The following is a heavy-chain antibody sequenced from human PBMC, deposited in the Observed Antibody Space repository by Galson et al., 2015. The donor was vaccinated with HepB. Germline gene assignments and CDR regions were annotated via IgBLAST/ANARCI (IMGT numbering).Heavy chain of an antibody. Sequence: QSGAEVKKPGESLRISCTGSGYSFTNFWINWVRQMPGKGLEWMGRIDPSDPYTHYSPSFYGKITFSADYSISTAYLQWSSLKASDAAMYYSAIKRGVAAWEVSDYGMDVWGQGTTVTVSS. J-gene: IGHJ6*02. CDR2: IDPSDPYT. V-gene: IGHV5-10-1*01. D-gene: IGHD2-15*01. CDR1: GYSFTNFW. CDR3: AIKRGVAAWEVSDYGMDV.